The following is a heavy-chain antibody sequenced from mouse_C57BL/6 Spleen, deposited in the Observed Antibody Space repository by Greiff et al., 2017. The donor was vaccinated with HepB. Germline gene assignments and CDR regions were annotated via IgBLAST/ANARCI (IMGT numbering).Heavy chain of an antibody. CDR2: ILPGSGST. V-gene: IGHV1-9*01. CDR1: GYTFTGYW. CDR3: ARLDDSLFAY. J-gene: IGHJ3*01. D-gene: IGHD2-4*01. Sequence: QVQLQQSGAELMKPGASVKLSCKATGYTFTGYWIEWVKQRPGHGLEWIGEILPGSGSTNYNEKFKGKATLTADTSSNTAYMQLSSLTTEDSAIYYSARLDDSLFAYWGQGTLVTVSA.